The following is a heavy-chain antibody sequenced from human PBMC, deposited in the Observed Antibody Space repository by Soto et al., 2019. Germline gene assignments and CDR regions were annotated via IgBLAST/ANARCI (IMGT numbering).Heavy chain of an antibody. CDR2: IYYSGST. CDR3: ARHVAARPHYYYYYGMDV. CDR1: GGSISSSSYY. D-gene: IGHD6-6*01. J-gene: IGHJ6*02. Sequence: SETLSLTCIVSGGSISSSSYYWGWIRQPPGKGLEWIGSIYYSGSTYYNPSLKSRVTISVDTSKNQFSLKLSSVTAADTAVYYCARHVAARPHYYYYYGMDVWGQGTTVTVSS. V-gene: IGHV4-39*01.